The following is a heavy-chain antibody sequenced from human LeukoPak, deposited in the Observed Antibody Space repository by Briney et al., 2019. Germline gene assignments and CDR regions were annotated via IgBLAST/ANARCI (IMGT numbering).Heavy chain of an antibody. CDR1: GGSISSSSYY. Sequence: SETLSLTCTVSGGSISSSSYYWGWIRQPPGKGLEWIGSIYYSGSTYYNPSLKSRVTISVDTSKNQFSLKLSSVTAADTAEYYCARPKYSSGRGAFDIWGQGTMVTVSS. CDR3: ARPKYSSGRGAFDI. J-gene: IGHJ3*02. V-gene: IGHV4-39*01. CDR2: IYYSGST. D-gene: IGHD6-19*01.